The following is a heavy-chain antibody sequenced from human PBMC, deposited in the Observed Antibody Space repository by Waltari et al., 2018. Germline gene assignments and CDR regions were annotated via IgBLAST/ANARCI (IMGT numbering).Heavy chain of an antibody. Sequence: EVQLVQSGAEVKQPGATVKISCKVSGYTFTDYYIHWVQQAPGNGLAWMGLVDPEDGETINAEKYQGRATITADTSTDTAYMELSSLRSEDTAVYYCATIQGAGTISDYWGQGTLVTVSA. CDR1: GYTFTDYY. CDR2: VDPEDGET. CDR3: ATIQGAGTISDY. V-gene: IGHV1-69-2*01. J-gene: IGHJ4*02. D-gene: IGHD6-19*01.